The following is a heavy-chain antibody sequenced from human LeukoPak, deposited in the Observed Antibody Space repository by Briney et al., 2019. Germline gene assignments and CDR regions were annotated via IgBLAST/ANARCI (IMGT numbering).Heavy chain of an antibody. Sequence: PSETLSLTCTVSGGSISSSSYYWGWIRQPPGKGLEWIGSIYQSGSTYYNPFLKSRVTISVDTSKNQFSLKLSSVTAADTAVYYCARLELWVDYWGQGTLVTVSS. D-gene: IGHD5-18*01. CDR3: ARLELWVDY. J-gene: IGHJ4*02. CDR1: GGSISSSSYY. CDR2: IYQSGST. V-gene: IGHV4-39*01.